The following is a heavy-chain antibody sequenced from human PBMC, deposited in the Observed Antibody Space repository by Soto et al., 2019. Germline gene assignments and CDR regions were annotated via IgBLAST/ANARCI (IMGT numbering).Heavy chain of an antibody. CDR3: AREVYCSSTTCYSFDY. D-gene: IGHD2-2*01. Sequence: EVQLVESGGGLVQPGGSLRLSCAASGFTFSSYAMHWVRQAPGKGLEYVSAISSNGGSTYYANSVKGRFTISRDNSKNTLYLQMGRLRAEDMAVYYCAREVYCSSTTCYSFDYWGQGTLVTVSS. V-gene: IGHV3-64*01. CDR2: ISSNGGST. J-gene: IGHJ4*02. CDR1: GFTFSSYA.